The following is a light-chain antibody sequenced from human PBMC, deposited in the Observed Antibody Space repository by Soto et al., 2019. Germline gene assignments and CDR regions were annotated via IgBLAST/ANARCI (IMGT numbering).Light chain of an antibody. CDR2: LGS. Sequence: DIVMTQSPLSLPVTPGEPASISCRSSQSLLQSNGYNYLDWYLQKPGQSPQLLIYLGSNRASGVPDRFSGSGSGTDFTLKISRVEAEDVGVYYCMQALQLLTFGGGTKVEIK. J-gene: IGKJ4*01. V-gene: IGKV2-28*01. CDR1: QSLLQSNGYNY. CDR3: MQALQLLT.